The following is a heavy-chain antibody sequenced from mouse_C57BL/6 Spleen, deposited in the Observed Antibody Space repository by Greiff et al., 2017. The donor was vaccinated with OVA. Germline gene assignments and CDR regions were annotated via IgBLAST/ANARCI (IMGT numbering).Heavy chain of an antibody. CDR1: GYTFTSYW. V-gene: IGHV1-64*01. Sequence: QVQLQQPGAELVKPGASVKLSCKASGYTFTSYWMHWVKQRPGQGLEWIGMIHPNSGSTNYNEKFKSKATLTVDKSSSTAYMQLSSLTSEDSAVDYCARSTARRNYAMDYWGQGTSVTVSS. CDR2: IHPNSGST. J-gene: IGHJ4*01. D-gene: IGHD1-2*01. CDR3: ARSTARRNYAMDY.